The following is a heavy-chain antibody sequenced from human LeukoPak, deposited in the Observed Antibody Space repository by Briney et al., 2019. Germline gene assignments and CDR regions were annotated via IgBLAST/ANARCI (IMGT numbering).Heavy chain of an antibody. V-gene: IGHV3-33*01. CDR1: GFTFSSYG. CDR3: ARDPLGYCSGGSCYPFDY. Sequence: GGSLRLSCAASGFTFSSYGMHRVRQAPGKGLEWVAVIWYDGSNKYYADSVKGRFTISRDNSKNTLYLQMNSLRAEDTAVYYCARDPLGYCSGGSCYPFDYWGQGTLVTVSS. J-gene: IGHJ4*02. CDR2: IWYDGSNK. D-gene: IGHD2-15*01.